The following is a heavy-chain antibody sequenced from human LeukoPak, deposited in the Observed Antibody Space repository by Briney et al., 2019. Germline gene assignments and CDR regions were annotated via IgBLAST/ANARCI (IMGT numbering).Heavy chain of an antibody. CDR2: ISWNSDLI. V-gene: IGHV3-9*01. CDR3: ANGASYNGWLNY. J-gene: IGHJ4*02. CDR1: GFTFDDYA. D-gene: IGHD5-12*01. Sequence: PGGSLRLSCAASGFTFDDYAMYWVRQAPGKGLEWVSGISWNSDLIGYADSVKGRFTISRDNAKNSLYLQMNSLRVEDTAFYYCANGASYNGWLNYWGQGTLVTVSS.